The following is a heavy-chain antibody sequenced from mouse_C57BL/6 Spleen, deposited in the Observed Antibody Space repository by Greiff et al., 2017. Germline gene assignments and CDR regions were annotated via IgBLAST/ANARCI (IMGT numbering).Heavy chain of an antibody. V-gene: IGHV1-47*01. CDR1: GYTFTTYP. CDR2: FHPYNDDT. CDR3: ARRGVYYCSSYRGYFDV. Sequence: QVQLKQSGAELVKPGASVKMSCKASGYTFTTYPIEWMKQNHGKSLEWIGNFHPYNDDTKYNEKFKGKATLTVEKSSSTVYLELSRLTSDDSAVYYCARRGVYYCSSYRGYFDVWGTGTTVTVSS. J-gene: IGHJ1*03. D-gene: IGHD1-1*01.